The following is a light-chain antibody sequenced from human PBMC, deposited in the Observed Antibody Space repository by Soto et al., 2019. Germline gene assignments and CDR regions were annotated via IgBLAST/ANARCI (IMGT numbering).Light chain of an antibody. CDR2: ENN. V-gene: IGLV1-51*02. Sequence: QSVLTQPPSVSAAPGQKVTISCSGSSSNIGNNYVSWYQQLPGTAPKLLIYENNKRPSGIPDRFSGSKSGTSATLGITGLQTGDEADYYCGTWDSSLSEVLFGGGTKVTVL. CDR3: GTWDSSLSEVL. J-gene: IGLJ2*01. CDR1: SSNIGNNY.